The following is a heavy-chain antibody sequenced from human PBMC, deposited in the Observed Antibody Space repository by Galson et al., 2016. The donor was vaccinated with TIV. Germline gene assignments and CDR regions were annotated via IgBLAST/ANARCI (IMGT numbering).Heavy chain of an antibody. V-gene: IGHV3-53*01. CDR1: GSTFSITY. CDR3: AIGTYFYDSSGYYPLGF. CDR2: IYSDGAT. Sequence: SLRLSCAASGSTFSITYMTWVRQAPGKGLEWVALIYSDGATYYGDSVKGRFTISRDNSKNTLYLQLNSLRAEDTAVYYCAIGTYFYDSSGYYPLGFWSQGTLVTVSS. D-gene: IGHD3-22*01. J-gene: IGHJ4*02.